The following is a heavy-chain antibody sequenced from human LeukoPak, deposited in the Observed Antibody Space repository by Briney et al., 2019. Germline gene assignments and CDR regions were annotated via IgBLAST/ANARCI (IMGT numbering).Heavy chain of an antibody. J-gene: IGHJ4*02. CDR3: ARDKNTGAVAGTFDN. Sequence: ASVKVSCKASGYRFDYFGISWVRQAPGRGLEWMGWIGVYNGHTKYAENLQGRVTLTTETSKSTAYMELSSLRSDDTAVYYCARDKNTGAVAGTFDNWGQGTLVTVSS. V-gene: IGHV1-18*01. D-gene: IGHD6-19*01. CDR1: GYRFDYFG. CDR2: IGVYNGHT.